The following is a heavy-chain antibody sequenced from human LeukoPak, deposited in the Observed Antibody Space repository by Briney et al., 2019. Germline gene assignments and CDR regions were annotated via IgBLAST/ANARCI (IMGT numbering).Heavy chain of an antibody. CDR1: GGSISSYY. CDR2: IYISGST. CDR3: ARDRGTWNDDGFDY. Sequence: NPSETLSLTCTVSGGSISSYYWSWIRQPAGKGLEWIGRIYISGSTNYNPSLKSRVTMSVDTSKNQFSLKLSSVTAADTAVYYCARDRGTWNDDGFDYWGQGTLVTASS. V-gene: IGHV4-4*07. J-gene: IGHJ4*02. D-gene: IGHD1-1*01.